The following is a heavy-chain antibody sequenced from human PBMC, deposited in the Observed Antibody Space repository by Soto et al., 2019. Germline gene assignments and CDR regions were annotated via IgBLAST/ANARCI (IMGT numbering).Heavy chain of an antibody. J-gene: IGHJ4*02. Sequence: QVQLQQWGAGLLKPSETLSLTCAVYGGSFSGYYWTWIRQPPGTGLEWIGEINHSGSTNYNPSLKSLVTISVDTSKNQFSLKLTPVTAADTAVYYCARDKITGLFDYWGQGTLVTVSS. V-gene: IGHV4-34*01. D-gene: IGHD2-8*02. CDR1: GGSFSGYY. CDR3: ARDKITGLFDY. CDR2: INHSGST.